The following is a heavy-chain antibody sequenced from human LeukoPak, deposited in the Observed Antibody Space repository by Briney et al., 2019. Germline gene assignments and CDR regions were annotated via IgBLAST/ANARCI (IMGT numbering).Heavy chain of an antibody. V-gene: IGHV3-66*01. CDR1: GFTVSSNY. D-gene: IGHD3-10*01. CDR3: ASGGEIWFGELLPDAFDI. J-gene: IGHJ3*02. Sequence: PGGSLRLSCAASGFTVSSNYMSWVRQAPGKGLEWVSVIYSGGSTYYADSVKGRFTISRDNSKNTLYLQMNSLRAEDTAVYYCASGGEIWFGELLPDAFDIWGQGTMVTVSS. CDR2: IYSGGST.